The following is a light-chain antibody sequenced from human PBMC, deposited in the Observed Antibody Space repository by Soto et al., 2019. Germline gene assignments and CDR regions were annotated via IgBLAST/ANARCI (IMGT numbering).Light chain of an antibody. CDR3: QQYKSFWT. CDR2: DAS. V-gene: IGKV1-5*01. CDR1: QSIGSY. Sequence: VQMTQSPSSLSASVGDRVTITCRASQSIGSYLNWYQQKPGKAPRLLIYDASSLESWVPSRFSGSGSGTEFTLTISSPQSEDFATYYCQQYKSFWTFGQGTKV. J-gene: IGKJ1*01.